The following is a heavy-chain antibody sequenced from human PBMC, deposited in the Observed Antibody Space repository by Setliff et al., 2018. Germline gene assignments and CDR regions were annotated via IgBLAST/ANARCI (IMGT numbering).Heavy chain of an antibody. V-gene: IGHV4-31*03. D-gene: IGHD3-10*01. CDR3: AGGSGSGSPDY. CDR2: IYNSGST. CDR1: GGSISSGGYY. Sequence: SETLSLTCTVSGGSISSGGYYWSWIRQRPGKGLEWIGYIYNSGSTYYNPSLKSRITISGDTSKNQFSLNLSSVTAADTAVYYCAGGSGSGSPDYWGQGTLVTVSS. J-gene: IGHJ4*02.